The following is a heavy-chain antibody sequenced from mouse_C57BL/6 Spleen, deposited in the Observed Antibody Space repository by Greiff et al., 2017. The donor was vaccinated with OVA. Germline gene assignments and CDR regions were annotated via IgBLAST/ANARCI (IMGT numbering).Heavy chain of an antibody. V-gene: IGHV2-5*01. J-gene: IGHJ3*01. Sequence: QVQLQQSGPGLVQPSQSLSITCTVSGFSLTSYGVPWVRQSPGKGLEWLGVIWRGGSTDYNAAFVSRLSITKDNSKSQVFFKMNSLQADDTARYYCAKNGYDWFAYWGQGTLVTVSA. CDR2: IWRGGST. D-gene: IGHD2-2*01. CDR1: GFSLTSYG. CDR3: AKNGYDWFAY.